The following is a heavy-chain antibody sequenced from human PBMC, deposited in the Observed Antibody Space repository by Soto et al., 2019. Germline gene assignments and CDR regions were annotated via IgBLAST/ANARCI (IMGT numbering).Heavy chain of an antibody. CDR1: GGSFSGYY. J-gene: IGHJ5*02. CDR2: INHSGST. Sequence: QVQLQQWGAGLLKPSETLSLTCAVYGGSFSGYYWSWIRQPPGKGLEWIGEINHSGSTNYNPSLKCRVTISVDTSKTQCYLKLSSVNAADTYVYYCARGSGYCSSTSCYVGYWFDPWGQGTLVTVSS. CDR3: ARGSGYCSSTSCYVGYWFDP. D-gene: IGHD2-2*03. V-gene: IGHV4-34*01.